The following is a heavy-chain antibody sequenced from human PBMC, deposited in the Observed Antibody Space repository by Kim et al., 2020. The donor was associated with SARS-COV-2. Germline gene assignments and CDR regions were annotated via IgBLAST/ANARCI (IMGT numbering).Heavy chain of an antibody. D-gene: IGHD5-12*01. V-gene: IGHV4-59*08. Sequence: SETLSLTCTVSGGSISSYYWSWIRQPPGKGLEWIGYIYYSGSTNYNPSLKSRVTISVDTSKNQFSLKLSSVTAADTAVYYCASLTWINIFDYWGQGTLVT. CDR2: IYYSGST. CDR3: ASLTWINIFDY. J-gene: IGHJ4*02. CDR1: GGSISSYY.